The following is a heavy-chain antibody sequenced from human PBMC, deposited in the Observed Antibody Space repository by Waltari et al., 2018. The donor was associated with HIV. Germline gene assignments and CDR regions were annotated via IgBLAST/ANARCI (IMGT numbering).Heavy chain of an antibody. CDR3: TGDTFGNDDF. CDR1: GFTFSRYW. J-gene: IGHJ4*02. D-gene: IGHD1-1*01. V-gene: IGHV3-74*01. CDR2: IKPDGTQT. Sequence: EVRLVESGGGLGQPGGSLRLSCAGSGFTFSRYWMHWVRQTPGKGLEWVSRIKPDGTQTDYADSVKGRFTISRDNAKSTLHLQLNALSVEDTALYFCTGDTFGNDDFWGQGALVTVSS.